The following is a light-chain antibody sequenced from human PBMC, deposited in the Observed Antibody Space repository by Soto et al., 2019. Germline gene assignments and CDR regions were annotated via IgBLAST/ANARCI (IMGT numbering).Light chain of an antibody. J-gene: IGLJ2*01. V-gene: IGLV2-11*01. CDR2: DVR. CDR3: CSYAGSYTLI. CDR1: NSDVGGYNY. Sequence: QSALTQPRSVSGSPGQSVAISCTGTNSDVGGYNYVSWYQQHPGKAPKLMIYDVRERPSGVPDRFSGSKSGNTASLTISGLQDEDEADYYCCSYAGSYTLIFGGGTQLTVL.